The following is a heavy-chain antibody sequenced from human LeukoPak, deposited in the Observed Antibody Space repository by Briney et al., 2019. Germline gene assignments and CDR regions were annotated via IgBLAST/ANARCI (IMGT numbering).Heavy chain of an antibody. CDR1: GGSISSYY. V-gene: IGHV4-59*01. J-gene: IGHJ6*02. D-gene: IGHD5/OR15-5a*01. CDR3: AREVSPSDHYYYYGVDV. CDR2: IYYSGST. Sequence: SETLSLTCTVSGGSISSYYWSWIRQPPGKGLEWIGYIYYSGSTNYNPSLKSRVTISVDTSKNQFSLKLSSVTAADTAVYYCAREVSPSDHYYYYGVDVWGRGTTVTVSS.